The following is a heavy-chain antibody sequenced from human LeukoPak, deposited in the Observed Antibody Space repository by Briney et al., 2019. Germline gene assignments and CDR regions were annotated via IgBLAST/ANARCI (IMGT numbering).Heavy chain of an antibody. CDR3: ARIDRGSSSSRGDY. D-gene: IGHD6-6*01. Sequence: ASVKVSCKASGYTFTGYYMHWVRQAPGQGLEWMGWVNPNSGGTNYAQKFQGRVTMTRDTSISTAYMELSRLRSDDTAVYYCARIDRGSSSSRGDYWGQGTLVTVSS. V-gene: IGHV1-2*02. CDR1: GYTFTGYY. J-gene: IGHJ4*02. CDR2: VNPNSGGT.